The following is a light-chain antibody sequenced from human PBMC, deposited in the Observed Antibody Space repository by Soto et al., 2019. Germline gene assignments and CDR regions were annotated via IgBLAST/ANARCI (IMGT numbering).Light chain of an antibody. CDR3: QHYGRSPPAFT. V-gene: IGKV3-20*01. Sequence: EIVLTQSPGTLSLFPGERATLSCRASQSVTGTYLALYRQEPGQPPRLLIYGASNRATGVPDRFTGSGSGTNFTLTISRLEPEDFAVYYCQHYGRSPPAFTFGPGTTVHIK. CDR2: GAS. CDR1: QSVTGTY. J-gene: IGKJ3*01.